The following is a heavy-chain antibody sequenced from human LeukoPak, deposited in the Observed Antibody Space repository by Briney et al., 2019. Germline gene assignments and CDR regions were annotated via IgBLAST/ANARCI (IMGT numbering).Heavy chain of an antibody. CDR1: GFTFSDYY. J-gene: IGHJ4*02. CDR2: ISSSGNTI. V-gene: IGHV3-11*04. CDR3: ANLAFFGYDSPS. Sequence: GGSLRLSCAASGFTFSDYYMSWIRQAPGKGLEWVSYISSSGNTIYYADSVKGRFTISTDNAKNSLYLQMNSLRAEDTAVYYCANLAFFGYDSPSWGQGTLVTVSS. D-gene: IGHD3-22*01.